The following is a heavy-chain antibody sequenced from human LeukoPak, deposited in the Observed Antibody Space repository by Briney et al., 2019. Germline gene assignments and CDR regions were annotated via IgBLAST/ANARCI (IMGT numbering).Heavy chain of an antibody. J-gene: IGHJ4*02. Sequence: SVKVACKASGGTFSSYAISWVRQAPGQGLEWMGGIIPIFGTANYAQKFQGRVTITADESTSTAYMELSSLRSEDTAVYYCARDRGSGYDLDYWGQGTLVTVSS. CDR1: GGTFSSYA. CDR2: IIPIFGTA. V-gene: IGHV1-69*01. CDR3: ARDRGSGYDLDY. D-gene: IGHD5-12*01.